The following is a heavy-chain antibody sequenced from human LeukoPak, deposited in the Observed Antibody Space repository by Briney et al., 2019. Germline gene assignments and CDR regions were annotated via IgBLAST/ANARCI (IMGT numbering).Heavy chain of an antibody. D-gene: IGHD2-21*02. V-gene: IGHV5-10-1*01. CDR3: ARHPSHIVVVTVPFDY. CDR1: GYSFTSYW. J-gene: IGHJ4*02. Sequence: GESLKISGKGSGYSFTSYWISWVRQMPGKGLEWMGRIDPSDSYTNYSPSFQGHVTISADKSISTAYLQWSSLKASDTAMYYCARHPSHIVVVTVPFDYWGQGTLVTVSS. CDR2: IDPSDSYT.